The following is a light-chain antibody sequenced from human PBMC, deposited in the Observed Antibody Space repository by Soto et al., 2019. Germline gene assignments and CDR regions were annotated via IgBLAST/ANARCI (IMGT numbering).Light chain of an antibody. V-gene: IGLV2-8*01. CDR2: EVF. J-gene: IGLJ1*01. CDR3: SSYAGSNNFV. CDR1: NNDIGNYDY. Sequence: QSVLAQPPSASGSPGQSVTISCTGTNNDIGNYDYVSWYQQEPGKAPRLLIYEVFQRPSGVSHRFSGSKSGNTASLTVSGLQAEDEADYYCSSYAGSNNFVFGTGTKVTVL.